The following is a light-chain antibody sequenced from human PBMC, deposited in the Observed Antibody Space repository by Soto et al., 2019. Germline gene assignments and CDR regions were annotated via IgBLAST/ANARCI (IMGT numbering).Light chain of an antibody. CDR2: ATS. V-gene: IGKV3-15*01. J-gene: IGKJ1*01. CDR3: HQYYNRPPWT. CDR1: QSISDT. Sequence: ETVITQSPSTLSVSPGGRATLSCRASQSISDTLAWYQQKPGQAPRLLVFATSARATGVPDRFRGSRSGTDFTLTISSLQPEDSATYYCHQYYNRPPWTFGQGTKVDI.